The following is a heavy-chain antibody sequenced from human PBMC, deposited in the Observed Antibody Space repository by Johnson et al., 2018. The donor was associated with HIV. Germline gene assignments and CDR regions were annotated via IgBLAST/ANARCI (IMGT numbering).Heavy chain of an antibody. V-gene: IGHV3-66*01. CDR2: IYSGGST. D-gene: IGHD5-18*01. CDR3: ARVGGYRAFDI. J-gene: IGHJ3*02. Sequence: MLLVESGGGLVQPGGSLRLSCAASGFTVSRNYMSWVRQAPGKGLEWVSVIYSGGSTYYADSVQGRLTISRDNSKNTLYLQMNSLRAGDTAVYYCARVGGYRAFDIWGQGTMVTVSS. CDR1: GFTVSRNY.